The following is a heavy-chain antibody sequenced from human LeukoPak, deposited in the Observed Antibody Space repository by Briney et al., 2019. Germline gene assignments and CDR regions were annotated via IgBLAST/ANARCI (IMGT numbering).Heavy chain of an antibody. CDR3: ARGYSSSWYRRLNWFDP. J-gene: IGHJ5*02. Sequence: ASVKVSCKASGYTFTGYYMHWVRQAPGQGLEWMGWINPNSGGTNYAQKFQGRVTMTRDTSISTAYMELSRLRSDDTAVYYCARGYSSSWYRRLNWFDPWGQGTVVSVS. D-gene: IGHD6-13*01. V-gene: IGHV1-2*02. CDR2: INPNSGGT. CDR1: GYTFTGYY.